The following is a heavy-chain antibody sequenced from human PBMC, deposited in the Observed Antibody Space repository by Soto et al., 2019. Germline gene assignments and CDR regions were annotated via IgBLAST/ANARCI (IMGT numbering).Heavy chain of an antibody. V-gene: IGHV4-61*05. Sequence: SETLSLTCSVSGASISIGTDYWGWIRQPPGKGLEWIGYIYYSGSTNYNPSLKSRITISVDTSKNQFSLKLTSVTAADTAVYYCARQKPGIVVVPAAPFDYWGQGTQVTVSS. J-gene: IGHJ4*02. D-gene: IGHD2-2*01. CDR1: GASISIGTDY. CDR2: IYYSGST. CDR3: ARQKPGIVVVPAAPFDY.